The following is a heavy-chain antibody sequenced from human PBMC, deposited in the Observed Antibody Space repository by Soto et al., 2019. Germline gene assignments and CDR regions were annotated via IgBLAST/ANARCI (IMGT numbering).Heavy chain of an antibody. CDR3: ATERTFDAFDI. Sequence: SETLSLTCAVYGGSFSGYYWSWIRQPPGKGLEWIGEINHSGSTNYNPSLKSRVTISVDTYKNQFSLKLSSVTAAETAVYYCATERTFDAFDIWGQRTMVNVS. J-gene: IGHJ3*02. CDR2: INHSGST. V-gene: IGHV4-34*01. CDR1: GGSFSGYY.